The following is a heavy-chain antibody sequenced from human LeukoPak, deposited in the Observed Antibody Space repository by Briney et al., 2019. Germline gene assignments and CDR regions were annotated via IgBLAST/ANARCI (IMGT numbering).Heavy chain of an antibody. V-gene: IGHV4-61*02. CDR2: IYTSGST. Sequence: KASETQSLTCTVSGGSISSGSYYWSWIRQPAGKGLEWIGRIYTSGSTNYNPSLKSRVTISVDTSKNQFSLKLSSVTAADTAVYYCARDGYYYDSSGYLSVRAFDIWGQGTMVTVSS. D-gene: IGHD3-22*01. CDR1: GGSISSGSYY. CDR3: ARDGYYYDSSGYLSVRAFDI. J-gene: IGHJ3*02.